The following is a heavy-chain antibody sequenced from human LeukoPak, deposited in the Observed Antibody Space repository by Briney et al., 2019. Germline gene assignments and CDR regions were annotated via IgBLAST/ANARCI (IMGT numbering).Heavy chain of an antibody. J-gene: IGHJ6*03. D-gene: IGHD3-22*01. CDR1: GFTFSSYA. Sequence: GGSLRLSCAASGFTFSSYAMSWVRQAPGKGLEWVGFIRSKAYGGTTEYAASVKGRFTISRDDSKSIAYLQMNSLKTEDTAVYYCTRDDLSYYYDSSGYYYYYYMDVWGKGTTVTASS. CDR2: IRSKAYGGTT. CDR3: TRDDLSYYYDSSGYYYYYYMDV. V-gene: IGHV3-49*04.